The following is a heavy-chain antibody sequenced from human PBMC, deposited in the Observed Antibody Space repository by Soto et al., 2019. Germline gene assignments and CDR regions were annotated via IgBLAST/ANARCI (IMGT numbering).Heavy chain of an antibody. D-gene: IGHD2-21*01. CDR2: INAGNGNT. Sequence: ASVKVSCKASGYTFTSYAMHWVRQAPGQRLEWMGWINAGNGNTKYSQKFQGRVTITRDTSASTAYMELSSLRSEDTAVYYCARDEVYCGGDCSRAFDIWGQGTMVTVS. V-gene: IGHV1-3*01. CDR3: ARDEVYCGGDCSRAFDI. J-gene: IGHJ3*02. CDR1: GYTFTSYA.